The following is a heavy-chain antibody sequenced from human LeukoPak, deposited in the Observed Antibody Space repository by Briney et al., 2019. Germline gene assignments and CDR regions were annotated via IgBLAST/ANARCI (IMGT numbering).Heavy chain of an antibody. CDR1: GGTFSSYA. Sequence: GSSVKVSCKASGGTFSSYAISWVRQAPGQGLEWMGGIIPIFGTANYAQKFQGRVTITADESTSTAYMELSSLRSEATAVYYCARDYRDGSYYSHFDYWGQGTLVTVSS. J-gene: IGHJ4*02. V-gene: IGHV1-69*01. D-gene: IGHD1-26*01. CDR2: IIPIFGTA. CDR3: ARDYRDGSYYSHFDY.